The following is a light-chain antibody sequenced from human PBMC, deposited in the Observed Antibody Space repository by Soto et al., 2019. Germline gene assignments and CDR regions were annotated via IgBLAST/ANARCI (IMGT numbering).Light chain of an antibody. J-gene: IGKJ4*01. Sequence: DIQMTQSPSSLSASLGDRVTITCRASQNIDNYLNWYQQKPGKAPKLLIYATSTLQSGVPSRFSGSGSGTECTLTISSLQAEDFATYFCQESYISPAVSFGGGNKVEIK. V-gene: IGKV1-39*01. CDR2: ATS. CDR1: QNIDNY. CDR3: QESYISPAVS.